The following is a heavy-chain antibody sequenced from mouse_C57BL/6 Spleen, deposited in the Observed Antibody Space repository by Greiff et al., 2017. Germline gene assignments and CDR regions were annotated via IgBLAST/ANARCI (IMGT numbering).Heavy chain of an antibody. Sequence: EVKLVESGGDLVKPGGSLKLSCAASGFTFSSYGMSWVRQTPDKRLEWVATISSGGSYTYYPDSVKGRFTISRDNAKNTLYLQMSSLKSEDTAMYYCARQGYEYDGAWFAYWGQGTLVTVSA. J-gene: IGHJ3*01. CDR2: ISSGGSYT. CDR3: ARQGYEYDGAWFAY. CDR1: GFTFSSYG. D-gene: IGHD2-4*01. V-gene: IGHV5-6*01.